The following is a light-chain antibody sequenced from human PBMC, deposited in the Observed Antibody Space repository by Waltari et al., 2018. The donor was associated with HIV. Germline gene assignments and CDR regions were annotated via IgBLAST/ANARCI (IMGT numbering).Light chain of an antibody. Sequence: QSALTQPASVSGCPGQSITISCTGTSSDVGNYNYVSWFQHHPDTAPKLIIFDVNKRPSGISSRFSGSKSGKTASLIISGLQPEDEADYFCTSYTSGATWVFGGGTRVTVL. V-gene: IGLV2-14*02. J-gene: IGLJ3*02. CDR3: TSYTSGATWV. CDR1: SSDVGNYNY. CDR2: DVN.